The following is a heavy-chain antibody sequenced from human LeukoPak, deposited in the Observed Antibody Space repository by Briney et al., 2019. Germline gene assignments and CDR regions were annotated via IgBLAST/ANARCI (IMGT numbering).Heavy chain of an antibody. V-gene: IGHV1-69*05. CDR3: ARDLPYSSGWYSFDY. J-gene: IGHJ4*02. D-gene: IGHD6-19*01. CDR2: IIPIFGTA. Sequence: SVKVSCKASGGTFSSYAISWVRQAPGQGLEWMGGIIPIFGTANYAQKFQGRVTITTDESTSTAYMELSSLRSEDTVVYYCARDLPYSSGWYSFDYWGQGTLVTVSS. CDR1: GGTFSSYA.